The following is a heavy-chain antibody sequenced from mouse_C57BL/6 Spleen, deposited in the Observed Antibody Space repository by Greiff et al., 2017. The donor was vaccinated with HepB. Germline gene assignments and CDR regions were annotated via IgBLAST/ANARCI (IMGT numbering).Heavy chain of an antibody. CDR2: ISSGSSTI. V-gene: IGHV5-17*01. D-gene: IGHD4-1*01. CDR3: ARAANSEYFDY. J-gene: IGHJ2*01. CDR1: GFTFSDYG. Sequence: EVMLVESGGGLVKPGGSLKLSCAASGFTFSDYGMHWVRQAPEKGLEWVAYISSGSSTIYYADTVKGRFTISRDNAKNTLFLQMTSLRSEDTAMYYCARAANSEYFDYWGQGTTLTVSS.